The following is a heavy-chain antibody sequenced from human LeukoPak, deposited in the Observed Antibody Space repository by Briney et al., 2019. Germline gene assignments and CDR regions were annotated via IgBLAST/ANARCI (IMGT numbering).Heavy chain of an antibody. Sequence: GGSLRLSCAASGFTFSSYGMHWVRQAPGKGLEWVAVISYDGSNKYYADSVKGRFTISRDNSKNTLYLQMNSLRAEDTAVYYCAKVFSTATTGREGFYFDDWGLGTLVTVSS. CDR1: GFTFSSYG. J-gene: IGHJ4*02. CDR3: AKVFSTATTGREGFYFDD. CDR2: ISYDGSNK. V-gene: IGHV3-30*18. D-gene: IGHD4-11*01.